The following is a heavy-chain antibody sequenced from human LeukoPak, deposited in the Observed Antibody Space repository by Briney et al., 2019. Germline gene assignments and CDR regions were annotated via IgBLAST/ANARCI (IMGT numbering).Heavy chain of an antibody. CDR1: GFTFDDYG. V-gene: IGHV3-20*04. CDR2: INWNGGST. Sequence: GGSLRLSCAASGFTFDDYGMSWVRQAPGKGLEWVSGINWNGGSTGYADSVKGRFTISRDNAKNSLYLQMNSLRAEDTALYYCARAKPKNMVRGLIMRRESRYYFDYWGQRTLVTVSS. CDR3: ARAKPKNMVRGLIMRRESRYYFDY. J-gene: IGHJ4*02. D-gene: IGHD3-10*01.